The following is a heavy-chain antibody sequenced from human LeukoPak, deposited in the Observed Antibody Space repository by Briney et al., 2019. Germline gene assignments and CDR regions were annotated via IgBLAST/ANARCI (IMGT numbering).Heavy chain of an antibody. CDR1: GFTFSSYS. V-gene: IGHV3-21*01. CDR2: ISSSSSYI. Sequence: GGSLRLSCAASGFTFSSYSMNWVRQAPGKGLEWVSSISSSSSYIYYADSVKGRFTISRDNAKNSLYLQMNSLRAEDTAVYYCAKTQRLLNYYDSSGYLYWRQGTLVTVSS. CDR3: AKTQRLLNYYDSSGYLY. J-gene: IGHJ4*02. D-gene: IGHD3-22*01.